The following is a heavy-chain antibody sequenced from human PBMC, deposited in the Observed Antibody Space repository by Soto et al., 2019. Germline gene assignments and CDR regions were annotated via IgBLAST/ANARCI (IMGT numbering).Heavy chain of an antibody. D-gene: IGHD6-6*01. V-gene: IGHV4-61*01. CDR2: SYSSGST. J-gene: IGHJ4*02. Sequence: QVQLQESGPGLVKPSETLSLTCTVSGGSVSSGSYYWSWIRQPPGQGLEWLGYSYSSGSTNYNPSLKSRVTISVDTSKNQFSLKLSSVTAADTAVYYCARDFIAASQGYFDYWGQGTLVTVSS. CDR1: GGSVSSGSYY. CDR3: ARDFIAASQGYFDY.